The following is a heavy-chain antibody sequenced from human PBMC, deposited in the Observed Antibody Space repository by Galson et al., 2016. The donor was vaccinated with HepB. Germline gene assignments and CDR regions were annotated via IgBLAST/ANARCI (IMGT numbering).Heavy chain of an antibody. CDR2: INPTKGNT. Sequence: SVKVSCKASGYTSSSYDFNWVRQASGQGLEWMGWINPTKGNTGSAENFQGRVTMTTNTSISTVYMELSSLRFEDTAVYYCAIPRVSGGYWYFDLWGRGTLVTVSS. D-gene: IGHD5/OR15-5a*01. V-gene: IGHV1-8*01. CDR1: GYTSSSYD. CDR3: AIPRVSGGYWYFDL. J-gene: IGHJ2*01.